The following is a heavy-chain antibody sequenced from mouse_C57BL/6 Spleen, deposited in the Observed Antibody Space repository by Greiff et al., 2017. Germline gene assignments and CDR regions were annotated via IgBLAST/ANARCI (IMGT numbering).Heavy chain of an antibody. CDR1: GFTFTDYY. D-gene: IGHD2-5*01. CDR2: IRNKANGYTT. J-gene: IGHJ2*01. CDR3: ARSSHYSNRNFDY. V-gene: IGHV7-3*01. Sequence: EVKVVESGGGLVQPGGSLSLSCAASGFTFTDYYMSWVRQPPGKALEWLGFIRNKANGYTTEYSASVKGRFTISRDNSQSILYLQMNALRAEDSATYYCARSSHYSNRNFDYWGQGTTLTVSS.